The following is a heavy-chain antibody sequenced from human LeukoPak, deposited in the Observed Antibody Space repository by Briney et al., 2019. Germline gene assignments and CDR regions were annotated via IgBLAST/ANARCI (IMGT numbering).Heavy chain of an antibody. V-gene: IGHV3-7*01. CDR2: IKQDGSEK. Sequence: GGSLRLSCAASGFTFRDYWMNWVRQAPGKGLEWVANIKQDGSEKHYVDSVKGRFTISRDNAKNSLYLQMNSLRAEDTAVYYCARRPLSSSLVYYFDYWGQGTLVTVSS. CDR3: ARRPLSSSLVYYFDY. J-gene: IGHJ4*02. CDR1: GFTFRDYW. D-gene: IGHD6-13*01.